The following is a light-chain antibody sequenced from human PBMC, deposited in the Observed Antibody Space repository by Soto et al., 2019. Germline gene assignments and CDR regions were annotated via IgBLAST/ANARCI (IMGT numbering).Light chain of an antibody. Sequence: QSALTQPASVSGSPGQSITISCTGTSSDIGTYTYVSWFQHHPDKVPKLIIYDVSNRPSGVSNRFSGSKSDNTASLTISGLQAEDEADYYCSSYTSSGTLVFGGGTKFTVL. CDR3: SSYTSSGTLV. CDR1: SSDIGTYTY. V-gene: IGLV2-14*03. CDR2: DVS. J-gene: IGLJ2*01.